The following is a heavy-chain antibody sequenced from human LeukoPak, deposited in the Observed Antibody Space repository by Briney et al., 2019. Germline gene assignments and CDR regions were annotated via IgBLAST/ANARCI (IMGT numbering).Heavy chain of an antibody. J-gene: IGHJ3*02. CDR1: GYTFTSYG. V-gene: IGHV1-18*01. D-gene: IGHD6-13*01. CDR2: ISAYNGNT. Sequence: ASVKVSCKASGYTFTSYGISWVRQAPGQGLEWMGWISAYNGNTNYAQKLQGRVTMTTDTSTSTAHMELRSLRSDDTAVYYCARDLSPSSGYSSSWYAPWDAFDIWGQGTMVTVSS. CDR3: ARDLSPSSGYSSSWYAPWDAFDI.